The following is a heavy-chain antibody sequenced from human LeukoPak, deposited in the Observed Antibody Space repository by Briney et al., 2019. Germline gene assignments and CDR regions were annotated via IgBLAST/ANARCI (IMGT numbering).Heavy chain of an antibody. D-gene: IGHD2-2*01. Sequence: PGGSLRLSCTVSGFTVSSNSMSWVRQAPGKGLEWVSFIYSDNTHYSDSVKGRFTISRDNTKQTVYLQMNNLKPEDTALYYCARKYTTSYYSIDYWGQGTLVTVSS. CDR1: GFTVSSNS. CDR2: IYSDNT. CDR3: ARKYTTSYYSIDY. J-gene: IGHJ4*02. V-gene: IGHV3-66*03.